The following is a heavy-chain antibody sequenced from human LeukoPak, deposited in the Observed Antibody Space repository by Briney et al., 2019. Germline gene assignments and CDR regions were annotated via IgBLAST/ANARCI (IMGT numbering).Heavy chain of an antibody. D-gene: IGHD4-17*01. J-gene: IGHJ3*02. CDR2: ILGCGGSA. CDR1: GFTFTAHA. CDR3: ARDPNGDYIGAFDM. V-gene: IGHV3-23*01. Sequence: PAGSLRLSCIASGFTFTAHAMVWVRQAPGGGPEWVSAILGCGGSAFYAGSGKGRLTISRDHPEYTLCLQVDRVRAEDTAVYYCARDPNGDYIGAFDMWGPGTMVTVSS.